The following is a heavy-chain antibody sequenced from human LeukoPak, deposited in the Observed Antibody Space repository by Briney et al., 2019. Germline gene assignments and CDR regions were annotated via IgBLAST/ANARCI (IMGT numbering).Heavy chain of an antibody. V-gene: IGHV3-30-3*01. D-gene: IGHD3-9*01. Sequence: GRSLRLSCAASGFTFSSYAMHWVRQAPGKGLEWVAVISYDGSNKYYADSVKGRFTISRDNSKNSLYLQMNSLRAEDTAVYYCARQTGLLDYWGQGTLVTVSS. CDR3: ARQTGLLDY. CDR2: ISYDGSNK. J-gene: IGHJ4*02. CDR1: GFTFSSYA.